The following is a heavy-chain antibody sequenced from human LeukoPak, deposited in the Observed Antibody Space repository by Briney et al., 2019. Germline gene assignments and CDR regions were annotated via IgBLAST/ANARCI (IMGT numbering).Heavy chain of an antibody. CDR1: GSTCSSYW. CDR2: IKQDGSEK. V-gene: IGHV3-7*01. D-gene: IGHD1-26*01. Sequence: GGSLRRSCAASGSTCSSYWMIWVRQAPGMGLEGLANIKQDGSEKYYVASVKGPFTISREKAKHSLYLQVNSLRAEDTAVYYCARWVGSTDWFATWGQGTLVTVSS. J-gene: IGHJ5*02. CDR3: ARWVGSTDWFAT.